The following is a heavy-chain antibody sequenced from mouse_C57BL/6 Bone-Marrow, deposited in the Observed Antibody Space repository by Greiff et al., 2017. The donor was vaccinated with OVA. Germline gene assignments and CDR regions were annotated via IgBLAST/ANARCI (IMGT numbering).Heavy chain of an antibody. D-gene: IGHD2-1*01. V-gene: IGHV1-50*01. CDR2: IDPSDSYT. CDR3: AREGGNYYFDY. Sequence: QVQLQQSGAELVKPGASVKLSCKASGYTFTSYWMQWVKQRPGQGLEWIGEIDPSDSYTNYNQKFKGKATLTVDTSSSTAYMQLSSLTSEDSAVYYCAREGGNYYFDYWGQGTTLTVSS. CDR1: GYTFTSYW. J-gene: IGHJ2*01.